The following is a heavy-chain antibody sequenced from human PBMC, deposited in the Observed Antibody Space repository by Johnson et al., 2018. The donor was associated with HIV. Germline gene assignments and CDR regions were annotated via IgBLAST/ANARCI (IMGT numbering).Heavy chain of an antibody. CDR3: ATVEPVTTVTTGAFDI. Sequence: VQLVESGGGVVRPGGSLRLSCAASGFTFDDYGMSWVRQAPGKGLEWVSAISGSGGSTYYADSVKGRFTISRDNSKNTLYRQMNSLRAEDTAVYYCATVEPVTTVTTGAFDIWGQGTMVTVSS. CDR2: ISGSGGST. D-gene: IGHD4-11*01. CDR1: GFTFDDYG. V-gene: IGHV3-23*04. J-gene: IGHJ3*02.